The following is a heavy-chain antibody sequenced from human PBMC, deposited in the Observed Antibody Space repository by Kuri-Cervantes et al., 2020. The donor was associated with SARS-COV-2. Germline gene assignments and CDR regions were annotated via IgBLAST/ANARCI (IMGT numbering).Heavy chain of an antibody. V-gene: IGHV3-23*01. CDR1: GFIFSSYA. D-gene: IGHD2-2*01. CDR3: AKVTSIVVVTAAKYSFDY. CDR2: ISGSGGST. J-gene: IGHJ4*02. Sequence: GESLRLACAPAGFIFSSYAMSWVRQAPGKGLEWVSAISGSGGSTYYADSVKGRFTISRDNSKNTLYMQMNSLRAEDTAVYYCAKVTSIVVVTAAKYSFDYWGQGTLVTVSS.